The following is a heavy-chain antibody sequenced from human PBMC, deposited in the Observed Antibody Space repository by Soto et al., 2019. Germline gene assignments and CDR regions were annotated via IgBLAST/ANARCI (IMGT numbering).Heavy chain of an antibody. J-gene: IGHJ3*02. D-gene: IGHD1-1*01. CDR2: TYYRSKWYN. Sequence: SQTLSLTCAISGDSVSSNSAAWNWIRQSPSRGLEWLGRTYYRSKWYNDYAVSVKSRITINPDTSKNQFSLQLNSVTPEDTAVYYCARDGKLEGTTGTTDAFDSWAQGKMVTFSS. CDR1: GDSVSSNSAA. CDR3: ARDGKLEGTTGTTDAFDS. V-gene: IGHV6-1*01.